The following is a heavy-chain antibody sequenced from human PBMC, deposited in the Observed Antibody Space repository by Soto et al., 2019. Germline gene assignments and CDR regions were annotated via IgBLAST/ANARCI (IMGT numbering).Heavy chain of an antibody. D-gene: IGHD6-19*01. CDR3: ARAGVAVAGTTQKGYYFDY. CDR2: INPSGGST. CDR1: GYTFTSYY. V-gene: IGHV1-46*01. J-gene: IGHJ4*02. Sequence: GASVKVSCKASGYTFTSYYMHWVRQAPGQGLEWMGIINPSGGSTSYAQKFQGRVTMTRDTSTSTVYMELSSLRSEDTAVYYCARAGVAVAGTTQKGYYFDYWGQGTLVTVSS.